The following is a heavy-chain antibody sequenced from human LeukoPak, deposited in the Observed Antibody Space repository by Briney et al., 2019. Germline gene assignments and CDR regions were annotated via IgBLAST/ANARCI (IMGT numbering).Heavy chain of an antibody. CDR3: ARERAQDGDYGRNWFDP. Sequence: ASVKVSCKASGYTFTSYGISWVRQAPGQGLEWMGWISAYNGNTNYAQKLQGRVTMTTDTSTSTAYMELRSLRSDDTAVYYCARERAQDGDYGRNWFDPWDQGTLVTVSS. J-gene: IGHJ5*02. D-gene: IGHD4-17*01. V-gene: IGHV1-18*01. CDR1: GYTFTSYG. CDR2: ISAYNGNT.